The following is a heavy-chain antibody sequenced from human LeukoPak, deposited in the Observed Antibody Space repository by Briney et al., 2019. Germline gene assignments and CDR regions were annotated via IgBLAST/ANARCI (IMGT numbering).Heavy chain of an antibody. J-gene: IGHJ4*02. CDR1: GYSISSGYY. V-gene: IGHV4-38-2*02. CDR3: ARDPSYSSGWYDY. D-gene: IGHD6-19*01. Sequence: PSETLSLTCAVSGYSISSGYYWGWIRQPPGKGLEWIGRIYTSGSTNYNPSLKSRVTMSVDTSKNQISLKLSFMTAADTAVYYCARDPSYSSGWYDYWGQGTLVTVSS. CDR2: IYTSGST.